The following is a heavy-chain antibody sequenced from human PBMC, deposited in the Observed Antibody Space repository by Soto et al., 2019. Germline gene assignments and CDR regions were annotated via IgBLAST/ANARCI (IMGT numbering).Heavy chain of an antibody. D-gene: IGHD6-19*01. J-gene: IGHJ6*02. Sequence: QPLSLTCAISGDSVSSNSGAWNWIRQPPSRGLEWLGRTYYRSKCYNDYTVSVKSRITINPEIAKNQYSLQLNSVTPEDTAVYYFASDTSDSNGCKVYSGMDVFGPVIMVTVFS. CDR2: TYYRSKCYN. V-gene: IGHV6-1*01. CDR1: GDSVSSNSGA. CDR3: ASDTSDSNGCKVYSGMDV.